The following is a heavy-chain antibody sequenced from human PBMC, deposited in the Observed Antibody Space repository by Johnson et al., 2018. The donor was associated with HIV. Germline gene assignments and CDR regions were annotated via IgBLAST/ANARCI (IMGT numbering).Heavy chain of an antibody. CDR3: TRGSFTDDAFDV. D-gene: IGHD1-26*01. Sequence: QVQLVESGGGVVQPGRSLRLSCAASGFTFSSYGMHWVRQAPGKGLEWVAFIRYDGSNKYYADSVKGRFTISRDNSRNTLYLQMNSLRAEDTAVYYCTRGSFTDDAFDVWGLGTMVTVSS. V-gene: IGHV3-30*02. J-gene: IGHJ3*01. CDR2: IRYDGSNK. CDR1: GFTFSSYG.